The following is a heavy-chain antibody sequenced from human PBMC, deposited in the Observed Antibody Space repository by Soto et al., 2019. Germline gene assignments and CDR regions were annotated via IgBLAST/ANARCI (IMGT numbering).Heavy chain of an antibody. CDR1: GCSISSSRYY. D-gene: IGHD5-18*01. J-gene: IGHJ6*02. CDR2: IYYSGST. CDR3: ACIFSGGYGYGFYYYGMDV. V-gene: IGHV4-39*01. Sequence: SETLSLTCTVSGCSISSSRYYWGWIRQPTGKGLEWFGSIYYSGSTYYNPSLKSRVTISVDTSKNQFSLKLSSVTAADTAVYYCACIFSGGYGYGFYYYGMDVWGQGTTVT.